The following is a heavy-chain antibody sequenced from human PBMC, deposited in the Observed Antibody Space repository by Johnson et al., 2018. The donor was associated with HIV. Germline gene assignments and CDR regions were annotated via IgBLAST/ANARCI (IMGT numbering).Heavy chain of an antibody. CDR1: GFSFSDYY. CDR3: ARDSTPWGADYVGYAFDI. CDR2: ISSSGSKK. V-gene: IGHV3-11*04. Sequence: QVQLVESGGGLVKPGGSLRLSCAASGFSFSDYYMSWIRQAPGKGLEWVSYISSSGSKKYPAAFVKGRFTIPRDNAKKSLYLQMNSLRAEDTALYYCARDSTPWGADYVGYAFDIWGRGTMVTVSS. D-gene: IGHD4-17*01. J-gene: IGHJ3*02.